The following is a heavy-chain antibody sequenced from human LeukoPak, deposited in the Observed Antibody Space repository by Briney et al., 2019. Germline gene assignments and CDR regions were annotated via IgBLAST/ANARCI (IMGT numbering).Heavy chain of an antibody. CDR3: ARDRTLAYCGGDCYLYYSGMDV. J-gene: IGHJ6*02. D-gene: IGHD2-21*02. Sequence: GGSLRLSCAASGFTFSNYWMHWVRQVPGKGLVWVSRIKSDGRSGATYADSVKGRFTISRDNAKNSLYLQMNSLRAEDTAVYYCARDRTLAYCGGDCYLYYSGMDVWGQGTTVTVSS. V-gene: IGHV3-74*01. CDR2: IKSDGRSGA. CDR1: GFTFSNYW.